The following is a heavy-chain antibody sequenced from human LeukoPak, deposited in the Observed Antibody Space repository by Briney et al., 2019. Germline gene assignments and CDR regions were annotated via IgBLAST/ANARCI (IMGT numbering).Heavy chain of an antibody. J-gene: IGHJ5*02. D-gene: IGHD4-11*01. V-gene: IGHV4-61*02. CDR2: IYTSGST. CDR3: ARTSNYFNRFDP. CDR1: GGSISSGSYY. Sequence: SETLSLTCTVSGGSISSGSYYWSWIRQPAGKGLEWIGRIYTSGSTNYNPSLKSRVTVSVDTSKNQFSLKLSSVTAADTAVYYCARTSNYFNRFDPWGEATLVTVSS.